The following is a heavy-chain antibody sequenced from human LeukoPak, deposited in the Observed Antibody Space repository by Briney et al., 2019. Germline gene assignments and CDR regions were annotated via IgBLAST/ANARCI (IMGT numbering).Heavy chain of an antibody. J-gene: IGHJ4*02. Sequence: GGSLRLSCAASGFTFSSYEMNWVRQAPGKGLEWVSYISSSSSIYYADSVKGRFTISRDNAKNSLYLQMNSLRAEDTAVYYCARGGGGYYYDSSGYSAFWGQGTLVTVSS. CDR2: ISSSSSI. V-gene: IGHV3-48*03. CDR3: ARGGGGYYYDSSGYSAF. CDR1: GFTFSSYE. D-gene: IGHD3-22*01.